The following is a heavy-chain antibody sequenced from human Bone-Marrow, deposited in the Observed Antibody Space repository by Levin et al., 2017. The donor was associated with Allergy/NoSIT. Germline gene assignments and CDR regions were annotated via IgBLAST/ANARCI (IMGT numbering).Heavy chain of an antibody. CDR1: GILFSSYD. CDR2: ISAGGNYI. V-gene: IGHV3-21*01. J-gene: IGHJ6*02. CDR3: ASWAMYHYDRSAFDYFYYAMDV. D-gene: IGHD3-22*01. Sequence: WASVKVSCAASGILFSSYDMNWVRQAPGKGLEWVSSISAGGNYIYYADSMKGRFTISRDNAKNSLFLQMNSLRAEDTAVYYCASWAMYHYDRSAFDYFYYAMDVWGQGTTVTVSS.